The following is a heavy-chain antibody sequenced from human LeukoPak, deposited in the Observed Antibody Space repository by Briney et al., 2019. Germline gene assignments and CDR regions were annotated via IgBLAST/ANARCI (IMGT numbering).Heavy chain of an antibody. CDR3: AREYDYGEPRHWFDP. J-gene: IGHJ5*02. V-gene: IGHV1-46*01. Sequence: ASVTVSCKASGYTFTSYYMHWVRQAPGQGLEWMGIINPSGGSTSYAQKFQGRVTMTRDTSTSTVYMELSSLRSEDTAVYYCAREYDYGEPRHWFDPWGQGTLVTVSS. D-gene: IGHD4-17*01. CDR2: INPSGGST. CDR1: GYTFTSYY.